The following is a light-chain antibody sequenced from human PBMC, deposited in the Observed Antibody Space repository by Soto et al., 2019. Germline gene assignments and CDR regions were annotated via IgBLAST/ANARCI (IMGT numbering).Light chain of an antibody. CDR2: GAS. V-gene: IGKV3-20*01. Sequence: EIVLTQSPGTLSLSPGERATLSCRASQSVTRKYLAWYQQKPGLSPRLLIYGASTRASHIPDRFSGSGSGTDFTLTISSLEPEDFAVYYCQQYGTSPRTFGQGTKVEI. CDR3: QQYGTSPRT. CDR1: QSVTRKY. J-gene: IGKJ1*01.